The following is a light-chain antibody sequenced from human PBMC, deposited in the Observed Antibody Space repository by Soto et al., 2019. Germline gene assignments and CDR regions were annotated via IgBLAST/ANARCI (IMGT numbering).Light chain of an antibody. J-gene: IGLJ2*01. Sequence: QSALTQPASVSGSPGQSITISCTGTSSDVGAYKFVSWYQQHPGKAPKLMIFEVTYRPSGVSNRFSGSKSGNTASLTISGLQAEDEADYYCSSYTSSSTPVVFGGGTKLTVL. CDR2: EVT. V-gene: IGLV2-14*01. CDR1: SSDVGAYKF. CDR3: SSYTSSSTPVV.